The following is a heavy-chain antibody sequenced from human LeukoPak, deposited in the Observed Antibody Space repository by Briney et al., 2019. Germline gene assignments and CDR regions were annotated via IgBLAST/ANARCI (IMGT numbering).Heavy chain of an antibody. J-gene: IGHJ4*02. D-gene: IGHD3-10*01. CDR1: GGSISSGSYY. Sequence: SETLSLTCTVSGGSISSGSYYWSWIRQPAGKGLEWIGRIYTSGSTNYNPSLKSRVTMSVDTSKNQFSLKLSSVTAADTAVYYCARVTDGSGSWYFDYWGQGTLVTVSS. CDR2: IYTSGST. CDR3: ARVTDGSGSWYFDY. V-gene: IGHV4-61*02.